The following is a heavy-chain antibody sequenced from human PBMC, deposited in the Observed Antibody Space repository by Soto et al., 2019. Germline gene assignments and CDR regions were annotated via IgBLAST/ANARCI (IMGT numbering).Heavy chain of an antibody. CDR2: IYYSGST. D-gene: IGHD6-19*01. CDR1: GGSISSSSYY. CDR3: ARVSIAVAGIFFDY. V-gene: IGHV4-39*01. Sequence: QLQLQESGPGLVKPSETLSLTCTVSGGSISSSSYYWGWIRQPPGKGLEWIGSIYYSGSTYYNPSLKSRVTISADTSKNLLSLKLSSVTAADTAVYYCARVSIAVAGIFFDYWGQGTLVTVSS. J-gene: IGHJ4*02.